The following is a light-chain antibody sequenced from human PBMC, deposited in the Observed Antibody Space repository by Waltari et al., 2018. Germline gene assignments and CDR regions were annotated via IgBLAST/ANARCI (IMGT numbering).Light chain of an antibody. Sequence: QSALTQPRSVSGSPGQSVTIPCTGTSRDVGGYNYVSWYQQHPGKAPKLMIYDVSKRPSGVPDRFSGSKSGNTASLTISGLQAEDEADYYCCSYAGSSLVFGTGTKVTVL. CDR3: CSYAGSSLV. CDR2: DVS. V-gene: IGLV2-11*01. CDR1: SRDVGGYNY. J-gene: IGLJ1*01.